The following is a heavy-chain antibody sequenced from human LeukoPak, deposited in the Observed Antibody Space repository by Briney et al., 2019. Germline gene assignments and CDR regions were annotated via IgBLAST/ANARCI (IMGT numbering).Heavy chain of an antibody. CDR3: ARDAYPGATPEIVF. J-gene: IGHJ4*02. Sequence: GGSLRLSCAASGFTFSSYWMSWVRQAPGKGLEWVANIKQDGSEKYYVDSVKGRFIISRDNAKNSLYLQMNSLRAEDTAVYYCARDAYPGATPEIVFWGQGTLVTVSS. V-gene: IGHV3-7*01. D-gene: IGHD1-26*01. CDR1: GFTFSSYW. CDR2: IKQDGSEK.